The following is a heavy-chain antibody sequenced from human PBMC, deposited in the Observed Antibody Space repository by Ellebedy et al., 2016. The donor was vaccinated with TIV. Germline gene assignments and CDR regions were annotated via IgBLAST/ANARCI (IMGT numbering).Heavy chain of an antibody. CDR1: GGSFSGYS. CDR2: INHRGST. D-gene: IGHD1-20*01. V-gene: IGHV4-34*01. Sequence: SETLSLTCAVYGGSFSGYSWSRIRQPPGKGLEWIGEINHRGSTRYNPSLRSRVTISIDTSKHQFSLRLNSVTAADTAEYYCARGNFQDVDLDHWYFDLWGRGTLVTVSS. CDR3: ARGNFQDVDLDHWYFDL. J-gene: IGHJ2*01.